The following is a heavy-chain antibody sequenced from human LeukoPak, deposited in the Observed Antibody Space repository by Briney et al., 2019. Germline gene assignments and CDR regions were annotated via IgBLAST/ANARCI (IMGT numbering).Heavy chain of an antibody. V-gene: IGHV1-2*02. Sequence: ASVKVSCKASGYTFTGYYMHWVRQAPGQGLEWMGWINPNSSGTNYAQKFQGRVTMTRDTSISTAYMELSRLRSDDTAVYYCARGVVPAAIIYFDYWGQGTLVTVSS. CDR2: INPNSSGT. D-gene: IGHD2-2*01. J-gene: IGHJ4*02. CDR3: ARGVVPAAIIYFDY. CDR1: GYTFTGYY.